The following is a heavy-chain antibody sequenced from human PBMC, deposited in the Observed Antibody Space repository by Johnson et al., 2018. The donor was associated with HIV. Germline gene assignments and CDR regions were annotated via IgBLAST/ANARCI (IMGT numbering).Heavy chain of an antibody. J-gene: IGHJ3*02. CDR3: ARGRGITVVEVVNDAFDI. CDR2: INWNGGST. V-gene: IGHV3-9*01. Sequence: LVESGGGLVQPGRSLRLSCAASGFTFDDYAMHWVRQAPGKGLEWVSGINWNGGSTGYADSVKGRFTISRENAKYAKNSLYLLMNSLRDEDTAVYYCARGRGITVVEVVNDAFDIWGQGTMVTVSS. D-gene: IGHD3-22*01. CDR1: GFTFDDYA.